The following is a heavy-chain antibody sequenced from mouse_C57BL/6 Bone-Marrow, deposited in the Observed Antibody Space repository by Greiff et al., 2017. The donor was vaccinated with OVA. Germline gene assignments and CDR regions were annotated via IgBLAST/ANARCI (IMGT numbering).Heavy chain of an antibody. CDR1: GFTFSSYG. D-gene: IGHD2-2*01. J-gene: IGHJ4*01. V-gene: IGHV5-6*01. Sequence: EVMLVESGGDLVKPGGSLKLSCAASGFTFSSYGMSWVRQTPDKRLEWVATISSGGSYTYYPDSVKGRFTISRDNAKNTLYLQMSSLKSEDTAMYYCARHDLLWLLYYAMDYWGQGTSVTVSS. CDR2: ISSGGSYT. CDR3: ARHDLLWLLYYAMDY.